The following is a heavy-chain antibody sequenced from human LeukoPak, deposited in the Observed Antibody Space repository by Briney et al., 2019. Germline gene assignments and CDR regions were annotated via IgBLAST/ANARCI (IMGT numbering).Heavy chain of an antibody. CDR1: GFTFGDFA. CDR2: GRAKAYGATK. V-gene: IGHV3-49*04. Sequence: GGSLRLSCSASGFTFGDFAMTWVRQAPGKGLEWVGIGRAKAYGATKEYAASVKGRFTISRDDSKGVAYLQMDNLKTEDTGIYYCTRGSGRFEYWGQGTRVTVSS. J-gene: IGHJ4*02. D-gene: IGHD5-12*01. CDR3: TRGSGRFEY.